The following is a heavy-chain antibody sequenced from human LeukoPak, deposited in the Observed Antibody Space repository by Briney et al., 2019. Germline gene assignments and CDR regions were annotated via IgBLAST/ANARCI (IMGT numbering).Heavy chain of an antibody. CDR3: ARDHCSGGSCYPYYYYGMDV. V-gene: IGHV1-46*01. D-gene: IGHD2-15*01. CDR1: GYTFTSYY. Sequence: GASVKVSCKASGYTFTSYYMHWVRRAPGQGLEWMGIINPSGGSTSYAQKFQGRVTMTRDTSTSTVYMELSSLRSEDTAVYYCARDHCSGGSCYPYYYYGMDVWGQGTTVTVSS. J-gene: IGHJ6*02. CDR2: INPSGGST.